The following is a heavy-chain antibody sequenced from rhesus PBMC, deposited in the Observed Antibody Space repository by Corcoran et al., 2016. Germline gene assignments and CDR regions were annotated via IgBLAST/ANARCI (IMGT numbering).Heavy chain of an antibody. V-gene: IGHV4-122*02. CDR1: GYSISSGYG. D-gene: IGHD2-21*01. Sequence: QLQESGPGLVKPSETLSLTCAVSGYSISSGYGWSWIRQPPGKGLEWIGYISCSGSTNSNPSLKSRVTISGDTSKNQFSLTLSSVTAADTAVYYCARGGSGTYFTDYWGQGVLVTVSS. J-gene: IGHJ4*01. CDR2: ISCSGST. CDR3: ARGGSGTYFTDY.